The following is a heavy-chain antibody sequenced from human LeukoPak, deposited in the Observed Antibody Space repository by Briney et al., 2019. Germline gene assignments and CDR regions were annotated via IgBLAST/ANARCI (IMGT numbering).Heavy chain of an antibody. Sequence: PSETLSLTCTVSGGSISSYYWSWIRQPPGKGLEWIGYIYYSGSTNYNPSLKSRVTISVDTSKNQFSLKLSSVTAADTAVYYCARSSGWDAFDIWGQGTMVTVSS. V-gene: IGHV4-59*01. CDR1: GGSISSYY. CDR2: IYYSGST. D-gene: IGHD6-19*01. J-gene: IGHJ3*02. CDR3: ARSSGWDAFDI.